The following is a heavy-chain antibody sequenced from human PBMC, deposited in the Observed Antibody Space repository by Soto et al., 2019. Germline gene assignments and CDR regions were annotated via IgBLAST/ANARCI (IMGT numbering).Heavy chain of an antibody. J-gene: IGHJ4*02. D-gene: IGHD3-22*01. V-gene: IGHV1-18*01. CDR3: ARDRRYYYDSSGYRDY. CDR1: GYTFTSYG. Sequence: QVQLVQSGAEVKKPGASVKVSCRASGYTFTSYGISWVRQAPGQGLEWMGWSSAYNGNTNYAQKLQGRVTMTTDTSTSTAYMELRSLRSDDTAVYYCARDRRYYYDSSGYRDYWGQGTLVTVSS. CDR2: SSAYNGNT.